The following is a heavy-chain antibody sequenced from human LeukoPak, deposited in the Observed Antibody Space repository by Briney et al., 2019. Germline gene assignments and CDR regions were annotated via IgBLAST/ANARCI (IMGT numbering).Heavy chain of an antibody. J-gene: IGHJ6*03. CDR2: INHSGST. V-gene: IGHV4-34*01. Sequence: SETLSLTCAVYGGSFSGYYWSWIRQPPGKGLEWIGEINHSGSTNYNPSLKSRVTISVDTSKNQFSLKLSSVTAADTAVYYCAGATEFYYYYYYMDVWGKGTTVTVSS. D-gene: IGHD2-21*02. CDR1: GGSFSGYY. CDR3: AGATEFYYYYYYMDV.